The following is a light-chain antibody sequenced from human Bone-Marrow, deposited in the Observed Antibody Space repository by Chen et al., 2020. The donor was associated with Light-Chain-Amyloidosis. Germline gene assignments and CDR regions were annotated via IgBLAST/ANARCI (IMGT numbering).Light chain of an antibody. J-gene: IGKJ4*01. CDR1: QTISRNY. V-gene: IGKV3-20*01. Sequence: IVLTQSPCTLSLSPGEVANLSCRASQTISRNYLPWYQQKFGQAPRLLIYGSSSRATGIPDRFTGSGSGTDFTLTINRLEPEDFAMYCCQQYGTSPLTFGGGTKVEIK. CDR2: GSS. CDR3: QQYGTSPLT.